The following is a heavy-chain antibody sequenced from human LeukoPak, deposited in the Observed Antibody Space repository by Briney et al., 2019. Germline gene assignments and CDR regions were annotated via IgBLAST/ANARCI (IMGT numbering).Heavy chain of an antibody. V-gene: IGHV3-23*01. J-gene: IGHJ4*02. CDR2: ISGSGGST. CDR1: GFTFSSYS. D-gene: IGHD6-25*01. CDR3: AKDKSVFSDYPSYLDY. Sequence: GGSLRLSCAASGFTFSSYSMNWVRQAPGKGLEWVSAISGSGGSTYYADSVKGRLTISRDNSKNTLYLQVNDVRVDDTAVYYCAKDKSVFSDYPSYLDYWGQGTLVTVSS.